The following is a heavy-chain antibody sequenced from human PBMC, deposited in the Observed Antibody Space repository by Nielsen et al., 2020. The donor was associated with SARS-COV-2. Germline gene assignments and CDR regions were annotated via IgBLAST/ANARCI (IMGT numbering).Heavy chain of an antibody. CDR3: ARVTTKLRWPNWFDP. J-gene: IGHJ5*02. Sequence: WIRQPPGKGLEWIGSIYYSGGTYYNPSLKSRVTISVDTSKNQFSLKLSSVTAADTAVYYCARVTTKLRWPNWFDPWGQGTLVTVSS. D-gene: IGHD2-21*02. CDR2: IYYSGGT. V-gene: IGHV4-39*01.